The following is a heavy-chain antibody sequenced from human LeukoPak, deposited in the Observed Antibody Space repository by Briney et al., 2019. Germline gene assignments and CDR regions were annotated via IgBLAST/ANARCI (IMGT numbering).Heavy chain of an antibody. Sequence: GRSLRLSCAASGFTVSSNYMSWVRQAPGKGLEWVSVIYSGGSTYYADSVKGRFTISRDNSKNTLYLQMNSLRAEDTAVYYCAREGYTKNGPSDAFDIWGQGTMVTVSS. CDR1: GFTVSSNY. CDR3: AREGYTKNGPSDAFDI. CDR2: IYSGGST. J-gene: IGHJ3*02. D-gene: IGHD5-24*01. V-gene: IGHV3-53*01.